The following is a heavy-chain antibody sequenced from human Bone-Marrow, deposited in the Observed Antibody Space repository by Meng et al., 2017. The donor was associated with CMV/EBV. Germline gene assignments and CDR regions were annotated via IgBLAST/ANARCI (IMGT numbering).Heavy chain of an antibody. CDR2: IKQDGSEK. V-gene: IGHV3-7*01. Sequence: GGSLRLSCAASGFTFSSHWMTWVRQAPGKGLEWVANIKQDGSEKYYVDSVKGRFTISRDNAKNSLYLQMNSLRAEDTAVYYCASEPDYYWGQGTLVTVSS. CDR3: ASEPDYY. D-gene: IGHD2-2*01. CDR1: GFTFSSHW. J-gene: IGHJ4*02.